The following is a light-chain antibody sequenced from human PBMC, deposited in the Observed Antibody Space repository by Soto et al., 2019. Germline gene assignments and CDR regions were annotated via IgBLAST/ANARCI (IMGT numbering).Light chain of an antibody. V-gene: IGKV1-27*01. CDR1: QGISNS. CDR2: AAS. CDR3: QKYNSVPLT. J-gene: IGKJ4*01. Sequence: DIQMTQSPSSLSASVGDRITITCRASQGISNSLAWYQQKPGKVPKLLIYAASTLQSGVPSRFSGSGSATYFTLTISSLQPEDVATYYCQKYNSVPLTFGGGTEVEIK.